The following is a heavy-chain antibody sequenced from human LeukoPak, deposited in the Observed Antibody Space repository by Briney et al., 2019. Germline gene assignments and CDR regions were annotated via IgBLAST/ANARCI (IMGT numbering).Heavy chain of an antibody. V-gene: IGHV5-51*01. J-gene: IGHJ5*02. CDR2: IYPADSDT. CDR3: ARTDYNFWFDL. Sequence: GESLKISCKGSGYIFTNYCIVWVRQMPGKGLEWMGIIYPADSDTRYSPSFQGQASISVDKSINTAYLRWTSLKASDTAMYYCARTDYNFWFDLWGQGTLVTVSS. CDR1: GYIFTNYC. D-gene: IGHD5-24*01.